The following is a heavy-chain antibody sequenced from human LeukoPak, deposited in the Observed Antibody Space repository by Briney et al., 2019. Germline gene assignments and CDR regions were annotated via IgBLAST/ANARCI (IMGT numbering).Heavy chain of an antibody. CDR2: IYTSGST. D-gene: IGHD2-2*01. J-gene: IGHJ3*02. CDR3: AKDIVVVPAAPYAFDI. Sequence: SETLSLTCTVSGGSISSYYWSWIRQPAGKGLEWIGSIYTSGSTNYNPSLKSRVTMSVDTSKNQFSLKLSSVTAADTAVYYCAKDIVVVPAAPYAFDIWGQGTMVTVSS. V-gene: IGHV4-4*07. CDR1: GGSISSYY.